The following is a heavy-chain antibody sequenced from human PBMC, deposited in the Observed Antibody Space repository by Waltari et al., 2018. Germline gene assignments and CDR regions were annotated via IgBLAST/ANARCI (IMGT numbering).Heavy chain of an antibody. J-gene: IGHJ6*02. V-gene: IGHV3-74*01. Sequence: EVQLVESGGSLVQPGGSLSLSCIASGLPFRGHWMYWVRQAPGKGLVWVARIDSDGRSTSYADSVKGRFTISRDNAKNTLYLQMNTLRAEDTAVYYCTRAFVNIAARGMDVWGQGTTVTVSS. D-gene: IGHD6-6*01. CDR1: GLPFRGHW. CDR2: IDSDGRST. CDR3: TRAFVNIAARGMDV.